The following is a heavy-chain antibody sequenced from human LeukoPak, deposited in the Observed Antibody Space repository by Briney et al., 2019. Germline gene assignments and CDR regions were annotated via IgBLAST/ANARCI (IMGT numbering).Heavy chain of an antibody. V-gene: IGHV4-59*01. CDR1: GGSLSGYY. Sequence: PAETQSLTCAVYGGSLSGYYWSWIRQPPGKGLEWIGYIYSSRSTTYNPSLKSRVTISLDTPKNQFSLRLSSLTAADTPVYYCARKGLAAGLDYWGQGTLVTDSS. J-gene: IGHJ4*02. CDR2: IYSSRST. CDR3: ARKGLAAGLDY. D-gene: IGHD6-13*01.